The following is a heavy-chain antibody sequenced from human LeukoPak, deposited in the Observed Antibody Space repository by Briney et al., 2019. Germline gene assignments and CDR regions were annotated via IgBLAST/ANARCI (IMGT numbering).Heavy chain of an antibody. D-gene: IGHD6-13*01. CDR1: GFTFSTYN. CDR2: ISSTGSAK. J-gene: IGHJ4*02. Sequence: GGSLRLSCAASGFTFSTYNMNWVRQAPGKGLEWVSSISSTGSAKYYADSVRGRFTISRDNANHSLYLQMNSLRAEDTAVYYCARSSSWFPSYFAYWGQGTLVTVSS. V-gene: IGHV3-21*04. CDR3: ARSSSWFPSYFAY.